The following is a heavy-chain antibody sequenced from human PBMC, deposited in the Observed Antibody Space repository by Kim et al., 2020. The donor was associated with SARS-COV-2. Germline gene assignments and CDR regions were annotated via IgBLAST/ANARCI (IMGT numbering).Heavy chain of an antibody. CDR2: ISWDGTRT. D-gene: IGHD4-17*01. J-gene: IGHJ4*02. V-gene: IGHV3-23*01. Sequence: GGSLRLSCVASGFTFSTSLMGWVRQAPGEGLEWVSRISWDGTRTYYADSVKGRVTMSSDKSKNTVYLHMNSLRVEDTAVYYCAKGVTNSGFDYWGQGAQVTVSS. CDR1: GFTFSTSL. CDR3: AKGVTNSGFDY.